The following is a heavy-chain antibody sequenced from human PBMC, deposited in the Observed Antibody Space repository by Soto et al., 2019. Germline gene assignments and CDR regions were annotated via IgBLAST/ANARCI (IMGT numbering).Heavy chain of an antibody. Sequence: EVQLVESGGGLIQPGGSLRLSCAVSGFTVSNNYMSWVRQAPGKGLEGVSVIYSGGYTAYGDSVKGRFTISRDNSKTPLSLQKNSRGPEDPAFFFGGTPPGGGGYWGQGTLVTVSS. CDR1: GFTVSNNY. D-gene: IGHD3-10*01. V-gene: IGHV3-53*01. J-gene: IGHJ4*02. CDR3: GTPPGGGGY. CDR2: IYSGGYT.